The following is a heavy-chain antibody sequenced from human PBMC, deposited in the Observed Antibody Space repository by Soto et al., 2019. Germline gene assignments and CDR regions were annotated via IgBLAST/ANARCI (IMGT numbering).Heavy chain of an antibody. CDR2: IWYDGSNK. D-gene: IGHD2-2*01. J-gene: IGHJ6*02. CDR1: GFTFSSYG. CDR3: ARGNIVVVPCVGDYCDGMYV. Sequence: QVQLVESGGGVVQPGRSLRVSCAGSGFTFSSYGMHWVRQAPGKGLEWVAVIWYDGSNKYYADSVKGRFTISRDNSKNTLYLQMNSLRAEDTAVYYCARGNIVVVPCVGDYCDGMYVWCQGSTVTVSS. V-gene: IGHV3-33*01.